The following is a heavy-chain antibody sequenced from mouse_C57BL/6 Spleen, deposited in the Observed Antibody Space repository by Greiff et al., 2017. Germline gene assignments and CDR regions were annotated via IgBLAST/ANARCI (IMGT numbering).Heavy chain of an antibody. CDR3: ARRDSGSSWFAY. CDR1: GYTFTSYW. CDR2: IYPGSGST. V-gene: IGHV1-55*01. J-gene: IGHJ3*01. Sequence: VQLQQPGAELVKPGASVKMSCKASGYTFTSYWITWVKQRPGQGLEWIGDIYPGSGSTNYNEKFKSKATLTVDTSSSTASMQLSSLTSEDSAVFYCARRDSGSSWFAYWGPKTLVTVSA. D-gene: IGHD1-1*01.